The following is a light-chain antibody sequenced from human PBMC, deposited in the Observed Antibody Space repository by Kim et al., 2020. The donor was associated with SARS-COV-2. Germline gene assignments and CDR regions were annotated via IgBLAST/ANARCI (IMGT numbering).Light chain of an antibody. CDR2: ANT. V-gene: IGLV1-40*01. J-gene: IGLJ1*01. CDR1: D. Sequence: DVKGYKQVPGTAPKVLIYANTNRPSGVPDRFSGSKSGTSASLAITGLQAEDEADYYCQAYDSRLSGYVFGTGTKVTVL. CDR3: QAYDSRLSGYV.